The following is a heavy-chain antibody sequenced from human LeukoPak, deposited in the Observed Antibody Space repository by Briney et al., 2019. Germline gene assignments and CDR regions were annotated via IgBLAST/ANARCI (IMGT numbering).Heavy chain of an antibody. V-gene: IGHV5-51*01. CDR2: IYPGDSDT. D-gene: IGHD4-17*01. Sequence: GESLKISCKGSGYSFTTYWIGWVRQMPGKGLEWIGIIYPGDSDTRYSPSLQGQVTISADKSISTAYLQWSSLRASDTAMYYCARRDFSDDYDHYYFDYWGQGTLVTVSS. CDR3: ARRDFSDDYDHYYFDY. CDR1: GYSFTTYW. J-gene: IGHJ4*02.